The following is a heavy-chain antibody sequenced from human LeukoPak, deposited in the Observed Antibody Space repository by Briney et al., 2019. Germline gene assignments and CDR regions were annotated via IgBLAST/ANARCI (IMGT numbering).Heavy chain of an antibody. CDR1: GGTFSSYA. V-gene: IGHV1-69*05. D-gene: IGHD2-15*01. CDR2: IIPIFGTA. Sequence: SVKVSCKASGGTFSSYAISWVRQAPGQGLEWMGRIIPIFGTANYAQKFQGRVTMTRNTSISTAYMELSSLRSEDTAVYYCARTYCSGGSCLSWFDPWGQGTLVTVSS. J-gene: IGHJ5*02. CDR3: ARTYCSGGSCLSWFDP.